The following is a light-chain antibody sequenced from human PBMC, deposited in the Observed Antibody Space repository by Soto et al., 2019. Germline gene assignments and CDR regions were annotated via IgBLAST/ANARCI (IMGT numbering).Light chain of an antibody. CDR3: NSYTISTTYV. Sequence: QSVLTQPASVSGSPGQSITISCTGSSSDVGHSNHVSWYQQHPGKAPKLIIYGVTNRPSGSSNRFSGSKSGSTASLTISGLQPEDEADYYCNSYTISTTYVFGTGTKLTVL. CDR2: GVT. J-gene: IGLJ1*01. CDR1: SSDVGHSNH. V-gene: IGLV2-14*03.